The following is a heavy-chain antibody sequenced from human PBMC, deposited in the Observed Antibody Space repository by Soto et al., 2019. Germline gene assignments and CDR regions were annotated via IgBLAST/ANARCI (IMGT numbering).Heavy chain of an antibody. V-gene: IGHV3-23*01. CDR1: GFTFSSYA. D-gene: IGHD3-22*01. Sequence: WGSLRLSCAASGFTFSSYAMSWVRQAPGKGLEWVSAISGSGGSTYYADSVKGRFTISRDNSKNTLYLQMNSLRAEDTAVYYCAKDQMGYYDSSGYYWGQGTLVTVSS. CDR2: ISGSGGST. CDR3: AKDQMGYYDSSGYY. J-gene: IGHJ4*02.